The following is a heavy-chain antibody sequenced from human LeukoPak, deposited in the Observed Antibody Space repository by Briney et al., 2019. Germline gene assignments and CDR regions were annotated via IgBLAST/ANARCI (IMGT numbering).Heavy chain of an antibody. Sequence: GGSLRLSCAASEFNFDDSAIHWVRQAPGKGLEWVSAMNWISDFKAYADSVKGRFTISRDNDKNSVHLQMNSLRPEDMAVYYCAKGPKENWYFDLWGRGTLVTVSS. CDR3: AKGPKENWYFDL. J-gene: IGHJ2*01. CDR2: MNWISDFK. CDR1: EFNFDDSA. V-gene: IGHV3-9*03.